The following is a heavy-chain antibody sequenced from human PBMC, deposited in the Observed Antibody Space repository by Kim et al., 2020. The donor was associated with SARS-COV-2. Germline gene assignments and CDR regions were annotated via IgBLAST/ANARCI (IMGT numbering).Heavy chain of an antibody. CDR1: GFTVSSNY. V-gene: IGHV3-53*01. J-gene: IGHJ6*02. D-gene: IGHD6-13*01. Sequence: GGSLRLSCAASGFTVSSNYMSWVRQAPGKGLEWVSVIYSDGSTYYEDSVKGRFTISRDNSKNTLYLQMNSLRDEDTTVYYCARDYSSSWSEVGRKYYYGMDVWGQGATVTVSS. CDR2: IYSDGST. CDR3: ARDYSSSWSEVGRKYYYGMDV.